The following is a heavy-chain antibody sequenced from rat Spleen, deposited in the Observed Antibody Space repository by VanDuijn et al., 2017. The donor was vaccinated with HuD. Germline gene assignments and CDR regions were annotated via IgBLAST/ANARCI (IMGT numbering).Heavy chain of an antibody. J-gene: IGHJ2*01. CDR3: ATGGTTLFDY. CDR1: GFTFSDYY. CDR2: INYEGSST. D-gene: IGHD1-5*01. Sequence: EVQLVESGGGLVQPGRSLKLSCAASGFTFSDYYMAWVRQAPKKGLEWVASINYEGSSTYYRDSVRGRFTIFRDVAKSTLYLQMDSLRSEDTATYYCATGGTTLFDYWGQGVMVTVSS. V-gene: IGHV5-22*01.